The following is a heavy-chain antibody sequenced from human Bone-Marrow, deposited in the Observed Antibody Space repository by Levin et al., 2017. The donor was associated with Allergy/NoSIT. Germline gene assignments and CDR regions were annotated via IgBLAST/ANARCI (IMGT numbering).Heavy chain of an antibody. D-gene: IGHD2/OR15-2a*01. Sequence: GESLKISCTGSGYSFTNYWIGWVRQMPGKGLEWMGIIYPGDSDTRYTPSFQGRVTISADKSINTAYVQWSSLEASDTAMYYCARHSIIEANDDGFDIWGQGTMVTVSS. CDR3: ARHSIIEANDDGFDI. CDR1: GYSFTNYW. V-gene: IGHV5-51*01. CDR2: IYPGDSDT. J-gene: IGHJ3*02.